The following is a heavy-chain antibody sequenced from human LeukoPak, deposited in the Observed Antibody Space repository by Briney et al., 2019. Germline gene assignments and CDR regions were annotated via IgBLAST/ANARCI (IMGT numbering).Heavy chain of an antibody. D-gene: IGHD3-22*01. CDR3: ARELVDSINWFDP. CDR2: IYYSGST. Sequence: SETLSLTCTVSGGSISSGGYDWSWIRQHPGKGLEWIGYIYYSGSTYYNPSLKSRVTISVDTSKNQFSLKLSSVTAADTAVYYCARELVDSINWFDPWGQGTLVTVSS. CDR1: GGSISSGGYD. V-gene: IGHV4-31*03. J-gene: IGHJ5*02.